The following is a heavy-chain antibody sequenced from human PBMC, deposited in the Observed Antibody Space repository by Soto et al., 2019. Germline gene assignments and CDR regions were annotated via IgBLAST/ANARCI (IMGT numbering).Heavy chain of an antibody. Sequence: QVQLVQSGAEVKKPGASVKVSCKASGYTFTSYGISWVRQAPGQGLEWMGWISAYNGNTNYAQKLQARVTMTTDTSTSTVYMELRSLRSDDTAVYYCARDVPSGTRPVPFDYWGQGTLVTVSS. CDR2: ISAYNGNT. CDR3: ARDVPSGTRPVPFDY. D-gene: IGHD6-13*01. V-gene: IGHV1-18*04. J-gene: IGHJ4*02. CDR1: GYTFTSYG.